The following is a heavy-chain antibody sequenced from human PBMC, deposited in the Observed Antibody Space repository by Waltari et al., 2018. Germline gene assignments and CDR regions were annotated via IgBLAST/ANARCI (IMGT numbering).Heavy chain of an antibody. CDR3: ARGFKDYQSLPFDP. V-gene: IGHV1-8*03. CDR2: MNPNSGNT. Sequence: QVQLVQSGAEVKKPGASVKVSCKASGYTFTSYDINWVRQATGQGLEWMGWMNPNSGNTGYAQKFQDRVTITRNTSISTAYMELSSLRSEDTAVYYCARGFKDYQSLPFDPWGQGTLVTVSS. J-gene: IGHJ5*02. CDR1: GYTFTSYD. D-gene: IGHD2-2*01.